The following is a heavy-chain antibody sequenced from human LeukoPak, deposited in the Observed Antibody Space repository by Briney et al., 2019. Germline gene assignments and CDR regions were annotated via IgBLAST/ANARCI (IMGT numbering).Heavy chain of an antibody. CDR2: NYWNDDN. D-gene: IGHD3-22*01. J-gene: IGHJ5*02. Sequence: SGPTLVNPTQTLTLTCTFSGFSLSTSGLAVASIRQPPGNALEWIATNYWNDDNRYTPFLKSRLTITNVTSKNQVVITMTNMDPVDTATYFCAHRLITSYSYETSGYYDCFDTWGQRTLVTVSS. V-gene: IGHV2-5*01. CDR1: GFSLSTSGLA. CDR3: AHRLITSYSYETSGYYDCFDT.